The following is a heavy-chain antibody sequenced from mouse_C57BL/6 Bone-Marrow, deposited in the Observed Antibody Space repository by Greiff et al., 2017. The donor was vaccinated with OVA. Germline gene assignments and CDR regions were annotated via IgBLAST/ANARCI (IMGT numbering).Heavy chain of an antibody. CDR1: GFTFSSYG. CDR3: AGQRVYPFDY. Sequence: EVKLMESGGDLVKPGGSLKLSCAASGFTFSSYGMSWVRQTPDKRLEWVATISSGGSYTYYPDSVKGRFTISRDNAKNTLYLQMSSLKSEDTAMYYCAGQRVYPFDYWGQGTTLTVAS. V-gene: IGHV5-6*01. CDR2: ISSGGSYT. J-gene: IGHJ2*01. D-gene: IGHD2-1*01.